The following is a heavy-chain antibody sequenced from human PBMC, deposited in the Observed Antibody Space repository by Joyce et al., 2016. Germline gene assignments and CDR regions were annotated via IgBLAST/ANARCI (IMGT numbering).Heavy chain of an antibody. CDR2: ISYDGATR. Sequence: QVQLVESGGGVVQPGRSRRLSCAASGFTFSSYAMHWVRQAPGKGLEWLTFISYDGATRDVAASVRGRFTISRDNSKTSNTVFLQMNSLRPEDTAVYYCARERNNWYFDLWGRGTLVTVSS. V-gene: IGHV3-30-3*01. CDR3: ARERNNWYFDL. CDR1: GFTFSSYA. J-gene: IGHJ2*01.